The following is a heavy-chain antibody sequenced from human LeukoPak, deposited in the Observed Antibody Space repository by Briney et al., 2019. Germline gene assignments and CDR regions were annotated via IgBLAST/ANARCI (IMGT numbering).Heavy chain of an antibody. CDR1: GFNFGVVA. V-gene: IGHV3-49*03. CDR3: ARERAGDVDY. J-gene: IGHJ4*02. CDR2: IRHREYGGAA. Sequence: GRSLRLSCAASGFNFGVVAMDWIRQAPGKGLEWVGFIRHREYGGAAEYAASVNGRFAISRDDSKSIVYLQMNDLRTEDTGVYYCARERAGDVDYWGLGTLVTVSS.